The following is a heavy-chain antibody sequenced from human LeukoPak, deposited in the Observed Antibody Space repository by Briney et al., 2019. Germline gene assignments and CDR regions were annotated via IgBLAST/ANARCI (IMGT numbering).Heavy chain of an antibody. CDR3: AKDWKNYDFLPYGMDV. Sequence: GRSLRLSCAASGFTFSSYGMYWVRQAPGKGLEWVAVISYDGSNKYYTDSVKGRFTISRDNSENTLYLQMNSLRAEDTAVYYCAKDWKNYDFLPYGMDVWGQGTTVTVSS. D-gene: IGHD3-3*01. CDR2: ISYDGSNK. V-gene: IGHV3-30*18. CDR1: GFTFSSYG. J-gene: IGHJ6*02.